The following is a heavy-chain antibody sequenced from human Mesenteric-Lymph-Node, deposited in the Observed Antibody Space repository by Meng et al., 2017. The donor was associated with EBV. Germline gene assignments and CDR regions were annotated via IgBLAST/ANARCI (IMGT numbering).Heavy chain of an antibody. J-gene: IGHJ4*02. D-gene: IGHD2-8*02. CDR3: ARRRYCSGGVCYTLDY. CDR2: INPSSGST. V-gene: IGHV1-46*01. CDR1: GYTFSSYY. Sequence: VQLVSSGAEVKKPGASVKISCKASGYTFSSYYMHWVRQAPGQGLEWMGIINPSSGSTTYAQKFLGRVTMTRDTSTSTVYMELSSLRSEDTAVYYCARRRYCSGGVCYTLDYWGQGTLVTVSS.